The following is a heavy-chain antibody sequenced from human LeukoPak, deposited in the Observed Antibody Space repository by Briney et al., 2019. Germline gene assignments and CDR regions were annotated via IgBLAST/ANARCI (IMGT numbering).Heavy chain of an antibody. V-gene: IGHV3-7*01. CDR3: TRDRPLYCSSTSCSDHYYGTDV. CDR2: IKQDGSEK. Sequence: GGSLRLSCAASGFTFSSYWMTWVRQAPGKGLEWVANIKQDGSEKNYVDSVKGRFTISRDNAKNSLHLQMNSLRAEDTAVYYCTRDRPLYCSSTSCSDHYYGTDVWGRGTTVTVSS. D-gene: IGHD2-2*01. CDR1: GFTFSSYW. J-gene: IGHJ6*02.